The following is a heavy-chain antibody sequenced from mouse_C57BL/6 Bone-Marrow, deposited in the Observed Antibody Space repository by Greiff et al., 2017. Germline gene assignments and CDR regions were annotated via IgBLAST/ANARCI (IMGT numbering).Heavy chain of an antibody. J-gene: IGHJ2*01. CDR3: ARGLDY. Sequence: VQLKQSGPVLVKPGASVKMSCKASGYTFTDYYMNWVKQSPGKSLEWIGVINPYNGGTSYNQKFKGKATLTVDKSSSTAYMELNSLTSEDSAVYYCARGLDYWGQGTTLTVSS. V-gene: IGHV1-19*01. CDR1: GYTFTDYY. CDR2: INPYNGGT.